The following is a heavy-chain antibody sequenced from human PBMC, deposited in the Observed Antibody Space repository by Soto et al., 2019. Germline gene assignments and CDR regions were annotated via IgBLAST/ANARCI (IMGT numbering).Heavy chain of an antibody. D-gene: IGHD3-22*01. CDR2: ISSSSSTI. CDR3: ARVRDSSGYYEAHFDY. V-gene: IGHV3-48*02. Sequence: GGSLRLSCAASGFTFSSYSMNWVHQAPGKGLEWVSYISSSSSTIYYADSVKGRFTISRDNAKNSLYLQMNSLRDEDTAVYYCARVRDSSGYYEAHFDYWGQGT. CDR1: GFTFSSYS. J-gene: IGHJ4*02.